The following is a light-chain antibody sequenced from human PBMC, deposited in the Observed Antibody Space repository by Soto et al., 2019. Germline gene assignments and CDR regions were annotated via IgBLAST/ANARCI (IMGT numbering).Light chain of an antibody. Sequence: QSVLTQSPSASASLGASVKLTCTLSSGHSNYAIAWHQQQPEKGPRYLMKVNSGGSHIKGDGIPDRCSGSSSGAERYLFISSLQSEDEDDYYCQTWGTGSAIVVFGGGTQLTVL. CDR3: QTWGTGSAIVV. CDR1: SGHSNYA. V-gene: IGLV4-69*01. CDR2: VNSGGSH. J-gene: IGLJ7*01.